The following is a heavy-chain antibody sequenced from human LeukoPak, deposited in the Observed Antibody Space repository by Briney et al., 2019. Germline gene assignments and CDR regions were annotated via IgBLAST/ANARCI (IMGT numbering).Heavy chain of an antibody. Sequence: GGSLRLSCVASGFTFRSYAMSWVRQAPGKGLEWVSYISRSSTTIYYADSVKGRFTISRDNAKNSLYLQMNSLRAEDTAVYYCATSGYSSSWYFGWGQGTLVTVSS. J-gene: IGHJ4*02. CDR2: ISRSSTTI. D-gene: IGHD6-13*01. V-gene: IGHV3-48*01. CDR1: GFTFRSYA. CDR3: ATSGYSSSWYFG.